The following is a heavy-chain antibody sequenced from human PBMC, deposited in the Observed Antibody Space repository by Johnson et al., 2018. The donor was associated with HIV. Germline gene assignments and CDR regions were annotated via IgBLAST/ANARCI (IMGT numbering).Heavy chain of an antibody. D-gene: IGHD5-12*01. J-gene: IGHJ3*02. CDR1: GFTFRSYG. Sequence: QVQLVESGGGVVQPGGSLRLSCAVSGFTFRSYGMHWVRQAPGKGLDWVAVISYDGSNKYYADSVKGRFTISRDNSKNTLYLQMNRLRAEDTALYYCAKDGMVASSGGADAFDIWGQGTMVTVSS. V-gene: IGHV3-30*19. CDR3: AKDGMVASSGGADAFDI. CDR2: ISYDGSNK.